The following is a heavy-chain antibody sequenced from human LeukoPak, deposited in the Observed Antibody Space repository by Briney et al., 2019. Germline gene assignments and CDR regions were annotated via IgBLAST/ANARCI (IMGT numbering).Heavy chain of an antibody. D-gene: IGHD4-17*01. Sequence: GGSLRLSCAASGFTFSSYAMMWLRQAPGKGLEWVSAISGAGGTTLYADSVKGRFTISRDNSKNTLYLQMSSLRAEDTAVYYCAIRRTSPHAFDIWGQGTMVTVSS. CDR1: GFTFSSYA. CDR3: AIRRTSPHAFDI. CDR2: ISGAGGTT. J-gene: IGHJ3*02. V-gene: IGHV3-23*01.